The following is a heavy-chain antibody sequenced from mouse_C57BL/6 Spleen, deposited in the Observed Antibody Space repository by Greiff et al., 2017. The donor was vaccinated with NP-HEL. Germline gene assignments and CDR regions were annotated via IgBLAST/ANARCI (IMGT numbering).Heavy chain of an antibody. Sequence: VQLQQSGAELVRPGATVTLSCKASGYTFTDYEMHWVKQTPVHGLEWIGAIDPETGGTAYNQKFKGKAILTADKSSSTAYMELRSLTSEDSAVYYCTRWGLGDYWGQGTTLTVSS. V-gene: IGHV1-15*01. CDR3: TRWGLGDY. D-gene: IGHD3-3*01. CDR1: GYTFTDYE. J-gene: IGHJ2*01. CDR2: IDPETGGT.